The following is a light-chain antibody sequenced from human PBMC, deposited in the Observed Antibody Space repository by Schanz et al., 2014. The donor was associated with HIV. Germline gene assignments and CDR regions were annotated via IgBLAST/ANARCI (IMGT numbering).Light chain of an antibody. CDR3: QHHGNSPPFT. V-gene: IGKV3-20*01. CDR2: GTS. J-gene: IGKJ3*01. Sequence: EIVLTQSPATLSLSPGERATLSCRASQSVSSYLAWYQQKPGQAPRLLIFGTSSRATGIPDRFSGSGSGTDFTLTISRLEPEDFAIYFCQHHGNSPPFTFGPGTKVEI. CDR1: QSVSSY.